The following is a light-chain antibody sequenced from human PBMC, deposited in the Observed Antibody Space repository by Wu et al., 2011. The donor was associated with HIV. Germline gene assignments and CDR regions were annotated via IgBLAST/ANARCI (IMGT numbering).Light chain of an antibody. J-gene: IGKJ5*01. V-gene: IGKV3-20*01. CDR3: QYRTT. Sequence: EIVLTQSPGTLSVSPGERATLSCRASQTVTNTNLAWYQQKRGQAPRLLIYGASSRATGIPDRFSGSGSGTDFTLTISRLEPEDFALYYCQYRTTFGKGHDWRVN. CDR2: GAS. CDR1: QTVTNTN.